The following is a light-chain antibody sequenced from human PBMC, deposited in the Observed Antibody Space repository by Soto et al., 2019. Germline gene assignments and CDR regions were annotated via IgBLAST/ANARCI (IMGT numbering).Light chain of an antibody. CDR3: QQYGSSPKIT. CDR2: DAS. CDR1: QSVSSY. J-gene: IGKJ5*01. Sequence: EILLTQSPGTLSRSPGERATLSWRASQSVSSYLAWYQQKPGQAPRLLIYDASDRATGIPGSFSGSGSGTDFTLTISSLEPEDFAVYYCQQYGSSPKITFGHGTRLEIK. V-gene: IGKV3-20*01.